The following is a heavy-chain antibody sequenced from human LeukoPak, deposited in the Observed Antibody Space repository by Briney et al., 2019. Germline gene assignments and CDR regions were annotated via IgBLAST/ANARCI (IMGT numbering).Heavy chain of an antibody. CDR1: GFTFSSYE. CDR2: TSSSGSTI. CDR3: ARDQRARYNWNDWLDYYGMDV. Sequence: PGGSLRLSCAASGFTFSSYEVNWVRQAPGKGLEWVPYTSSSGSTIYYADSVKGRFTISRDNAKNSLYLQMNSLRAEDTAVYYCARDQRARYNWNDWLDYYGMDVWGEGTTVTVSS. V-gene: IGHV3-48*03. D-gene: IGHD1-1*01. J-gene: IGHJ6*04.